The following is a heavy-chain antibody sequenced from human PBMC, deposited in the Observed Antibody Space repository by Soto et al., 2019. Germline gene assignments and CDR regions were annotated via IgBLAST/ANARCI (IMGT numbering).Heavy chain of an antibody. J-gene: IGHJ6*02. V-gene: IGHV3-30-3*01. CDR1: GFTFSNYA. Sequence: QVQLVESGGGVVQPGRSLRLSCAASGFTFSNYAMYWVRQAPGKGLEWVAVISYDGNNKYYADSVKGRFTISRDNCKNPLYLQMSSLRAEDTAVYYCARAGCDGGTCYTLVGLRYGMDVWGQGTTVTVSS. CDR3: ARAGCDGGTCYTLVGLRYGMDV. CDR2: ISYDGNNK. D-gene: IGHD2-15*01.